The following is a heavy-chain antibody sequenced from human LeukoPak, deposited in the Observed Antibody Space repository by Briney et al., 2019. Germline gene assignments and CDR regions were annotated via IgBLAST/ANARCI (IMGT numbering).Heavy chain of an antibody. D-gene: IGHD3-10*01. CDR1: GGSFSAYS. J-gene: IGHJ4*02. V-gene: IGHV4-34*01. Sequence: SETLSLTCAVSGGSFSAYSSNWIRQPPGKGLEWIGEINHSGSTNYNPSLKSRVTTSVDTSKSHFSLKLSSVTAADTAVYYCARGRVRFGELIYFDYWGPGTLVTVSS. CDR3: ARGRVRFGELIYFDY. CDR2: INHSGST.